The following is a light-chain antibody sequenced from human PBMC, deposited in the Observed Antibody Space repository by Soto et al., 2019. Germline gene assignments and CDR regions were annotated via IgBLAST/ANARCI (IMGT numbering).Light chain of an antibody. CDR3: SSYTSSGSTLVI. CDR1: SSDIGGYNY. Sequence: QLVLTQPASVSGSPGQSITISCTGTSSDIGGYNYVSWYQQHPGKAPKLVISEVTNRPSGVSNRFSGSKSGNTASLTVSGLQADDEADYYCSSYTSSGSTLVIFGGGTKVTVL. CDR2: EVT. V-gene: IGLV2-14*01. J-gene: IGLJ2*01.